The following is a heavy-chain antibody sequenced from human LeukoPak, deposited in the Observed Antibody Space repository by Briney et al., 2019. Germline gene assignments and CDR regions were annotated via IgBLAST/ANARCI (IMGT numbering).Heavy chain of an antibody. CDR1: GFTFSSYG. V-gene: IGHV3-30*02. CDR2: IRYDGSNK. CDR3: ARVPPRQSSGWYRAY. Sequence: PGGSLRLSCAASGFTFSSYGMHWVHQAPGKGLEWVAFIRYDGSNKYYADSVKGRFTISRDNSKNTLYLQMNSLRAEDTAVYYCARVPPRQSSGWYRAYWGQGTLVTVSS. J-gene: IGHJ4*02. D-gene: IGHD6-19*01.